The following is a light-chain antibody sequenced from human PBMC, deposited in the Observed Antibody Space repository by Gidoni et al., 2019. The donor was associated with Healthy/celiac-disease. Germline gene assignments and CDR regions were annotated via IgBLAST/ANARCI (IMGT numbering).Light chain of an antibody. CDR1: QGISSY. V-gene: IGKV1-8*01. CDR2: AAS. J-gene: IGKJ1*01. CDR3: QQYYSYPG. Sequence: AIRMTQSPSAFSASTGDRVTITCRASQGISSYLAWYQQKPGQAPKLLIYAASTLQSGVPSRFSGSGSGTDFTLTISCLQSEDFATYYCQQYYSYPGFGQGTKVEIK.